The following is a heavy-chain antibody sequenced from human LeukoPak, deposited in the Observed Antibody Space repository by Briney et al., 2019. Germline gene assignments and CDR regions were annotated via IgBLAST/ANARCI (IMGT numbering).Heavy chain of an antibody. J-gene: IGHJ6*03. V-gene: IGHV1-69*05. D-gene: IGHD3-22*01. CDR2: IIPIFGTA. CDR3: ASTPYYYDSSGKYYYMDV. Sequence: SVKVSCKASGGTFSSYAISWVRQAPGQGLEWMGGIIPIFGTANYAQKFQGRVTITTDESTSTAYMELSSLRSEDTAVYYCASTPYYYDSSGKYYYMDVWGKGTTVTVSS. CDR1: GGTFSSYA.